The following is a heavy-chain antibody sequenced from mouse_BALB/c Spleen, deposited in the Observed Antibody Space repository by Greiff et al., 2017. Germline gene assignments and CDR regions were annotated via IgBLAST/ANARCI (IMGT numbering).Heavy chain of an antibody. CDR3: APLLRPAWFAY. CDR1: GFNIKDTY. CDR2: IDPANGNT. D-gene: IGHD1-2*01. V-gene: IGHV14-3*02. J-gene: IGHJ3*01. Sequence: EVQLQQSGAELVKPGASVKLSCTASGFNIKDTYMHWVKQRPEQGLEWIGRIDPANGNTKYDPKFQGKATITADTSSNTAYLQLSSLTSEDTSVYYCAPLLRPAWFAYWGQGTLVTVSA.